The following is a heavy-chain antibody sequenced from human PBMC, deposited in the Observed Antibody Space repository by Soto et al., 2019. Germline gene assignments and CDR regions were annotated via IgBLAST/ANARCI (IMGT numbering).Heavy chain of an antibody. D-gene: IGHD2-15*01. CDR2: IYYRGNT. CDR1: GDSINSDNYY. V-gene: IGHV4-39*07. CDR3: ARLNGYCSGGSYYGDAFDI. Sequence: SETLSLTCSVSGDSINSDNYYWGWIRQPPGKGLEWIGSIYYRGNTYYNPSLKSRVTISLDTSKNQFSLKLSSVTAADTAVYYCARLNGYCSGGSYYGDAFDIWGQGTMVTVSS. J-gene: IGHJ3*02.